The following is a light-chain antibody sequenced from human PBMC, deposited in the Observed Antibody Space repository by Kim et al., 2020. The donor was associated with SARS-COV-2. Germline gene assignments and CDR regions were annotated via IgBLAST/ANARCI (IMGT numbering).Light chain of an antibody. Sequence: SPGEVATLSCTASHTFTSSYLAWYQQKPGQAPRLLIYGASSRATGTPDRFSGSGSGTDFTLTISRLEPEDFAVYYCQQSTDSTCTFGQGTKVDIK. CDR3: QQSTDSTCT. CDR1: HTFTSSY. J-gene: IGKJ1*01. V-gene: IGKV3-20*01. CDR2: GAS.